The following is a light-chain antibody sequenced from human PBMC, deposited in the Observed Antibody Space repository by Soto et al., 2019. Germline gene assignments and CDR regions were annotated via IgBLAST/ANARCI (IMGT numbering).Light chain of an antibody. CDR2: GAS. J-gene: IGKJ1*01. CDR1: QSVSSSY. V-gene: IGKV3-20*01. CDR3: QQYGSSPGT. Sequence: EIVLTQSPGTPSLSPGERATLSCRASQSVSSSYLAWYQQKPGQAPRLLIHGASSRATGIPDRFSGSGSGTDFTLTISRLEPEDFAVYYCQQYGSSPGTFGQGTRWISN.